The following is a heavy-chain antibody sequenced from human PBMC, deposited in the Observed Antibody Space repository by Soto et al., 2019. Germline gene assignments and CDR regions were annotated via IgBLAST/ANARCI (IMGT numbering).Heavy chain of an antibody. D-gene: IGHD2-15*01. CDR1: GYTFISHG. CDR2: ISGKNGNT. Sequence: QVQLVQSGVEVKKPGASVKVSCKASGYTFISHGISWVRQAPGQGLEWMGWISGKNGNTNYAQKLPGRVALTPDTSTSTAYMELRSLRSDDTAVSYCARVSSSIIVVPDYGMDVWGQGTTVTVSS. V-gene: IGHV1-18*04. CDR3: ARVSSSIIVVPDYGMDV. J-gene: IGHJ6*02.